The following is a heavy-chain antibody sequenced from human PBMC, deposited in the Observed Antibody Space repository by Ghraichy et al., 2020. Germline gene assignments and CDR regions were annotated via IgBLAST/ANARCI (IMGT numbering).Heavy chain of an antibody. CDR2: IYYSGST. CDR1: GGSISSSSYY. D-gene: IGHD3-22*01. CDR3: APLTYYYDSSGHFDY. V-gene: IGHV4-39*01. J-gene: IGHJ4*02. Sequence: SETLSLTCTVSGGSISSSSYYWGWIRQPPGKGLEWIGSIYYSGSTYYNPSLKSRVTISVDTSKNQFSLKLSSVTAADTAVYYCAPLTYYYDSSGHFDYWGQGTLVTVSS.